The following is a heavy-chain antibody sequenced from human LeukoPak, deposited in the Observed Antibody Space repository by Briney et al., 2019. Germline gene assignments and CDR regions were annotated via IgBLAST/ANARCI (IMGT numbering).Heavy chain of an antibody. CDR1: GFTFSSYG. CDR2: ISSSSSYI. CDR3: AREGQQLGPWGSFDI. D-gene: IGHD6-13*01. J-gene: IGHJ3*02. V-gene: IGHV3-21*01. Sequence: GGSLRLSCAASGFTFSSYGMHWVRQAPGKGLEWVSSISSSSSYIYYADSVKGRFTISRDNAKNSLYLQMNSLRAEDTAVYYCAREGQQLGPWGSFDIWGQGTMVTVSS.